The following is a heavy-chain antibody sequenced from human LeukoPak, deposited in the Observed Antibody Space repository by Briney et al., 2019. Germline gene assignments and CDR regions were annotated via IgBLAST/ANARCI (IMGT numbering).Heavy chain of an antibody. CDR1: GGSISSYY. V-gene: IGHV4-59*01. J-gene: IGHJ4*02. CDR3: ARGYYDYVWGSYRLLGAFDY. CDR2: IYYSGST. D-gene: IGHD3-16*02. Sequence: SETLSLTCTVSGGSISSYYWSWIRQPPGKGLEWIGYIYYSGSTNYNPSLKSRVTISVDTSKNQFSLKLSSVTAADTAVYYCARGYYDYVWGSYRLLGAFDYWGQGTLVTVSS.